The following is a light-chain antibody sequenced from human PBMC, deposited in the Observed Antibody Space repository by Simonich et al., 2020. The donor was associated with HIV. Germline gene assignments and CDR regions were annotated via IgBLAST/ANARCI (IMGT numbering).Light chain of an antibody. J-gene: IGKJ1*01. Sequence: EIVMTQYPATLSVSPGERATLSCRASQSVSSNLAWYQQKPGQAPRLLIYGASTRATGIPARFSGSGSGTEFTLTISSLQSEDFEIYYCQQYNNWPLTWTFGQGTKVEIK. CDR2: GAS. CDR3: QQYNNWPLTWT. V-gene: IGKV3-15*01. CDR1: QSVSSN.